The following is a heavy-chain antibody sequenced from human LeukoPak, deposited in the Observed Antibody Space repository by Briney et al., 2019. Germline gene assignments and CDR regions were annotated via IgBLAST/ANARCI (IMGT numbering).Heavy chain of an antibody. D-gene: IGHD1-26*01. CDR2: VSGTSEYI. Sequence: PGGSLRLSCAASGFSFSTYSMIWVRQAPGKGLEWVSSVSGTSEYIYYADSVRGRFTISRDNAKNAVYLQMNSLRAEDTAVYYCARVNSGSYYEGYFDYWGQGTLVTVSS. CDR3: ARVNSGSYYEGYFDY. V-gene: IGHV3-21*06. J-gene: IGHJ4*02. CDR1: GFSFSTYS.